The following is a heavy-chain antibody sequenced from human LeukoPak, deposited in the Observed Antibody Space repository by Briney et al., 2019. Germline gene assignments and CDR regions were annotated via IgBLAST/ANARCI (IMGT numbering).Heavy chain of an antibody. J-gene: IGHJ4*02. CDR3: ASYLGARIDY. D-gene: IGHD1-26*01. Sequence: GRSLRLSCAASGFTFSSYWMSWVRQAPGKGLEWVSVIYSGGSTYYADSVKGRFTISRDISKNTLYLQMNSLRAEDTAVYYCASYLGARIDYWGQGTLVTVSS. CDR2: IYSGGST. CDR1: GFTFSSYW. V-gene: IGHV3-53*01.